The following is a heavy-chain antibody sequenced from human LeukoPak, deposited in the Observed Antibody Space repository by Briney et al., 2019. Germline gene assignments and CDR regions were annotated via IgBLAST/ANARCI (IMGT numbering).Heavy chain of an antibody. J-gene: IGHJ4*02. CDR1: GGSISSSNYY. Sequence: SETLSLTCTVSGGSISSSNYYWGWIRQPPGKGLEWIGSIYYSGSTYYNPPLKSRVTISVDTSKNQFSLKLSSVTAADTAVFYCARHWTDSSGYYPFDYWGQGTLVTVSS. CDR3: ARHWTDSSGYYPFDY. V-gene: IGHV4-39*01. D-gene: IGHD3-22*01. CDR2: IYYSGST.